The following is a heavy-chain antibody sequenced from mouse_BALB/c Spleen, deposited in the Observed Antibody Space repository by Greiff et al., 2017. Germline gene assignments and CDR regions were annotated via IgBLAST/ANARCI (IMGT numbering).Heavy chain of an antibody. CDR1: GFNIKDTY. CDR3: ARYVDGYYVNYAMDY. CDR2: IDPANGNT. J-gene: IGHJ4*01. Sequence: VQLQQSGAELVKPGASVKLSCTASGFNIKDTYMHWVKQRPEQGLEWIGRIDPANGNTKYDPKFQGKATITADTSSNTAYLQLSSLTSEDTAVYYCARYVDGYYVNYAMDYWGQGTSGTVSS. D-gene: IGHD2-3*01. V-gene: IGHV14-3*02.